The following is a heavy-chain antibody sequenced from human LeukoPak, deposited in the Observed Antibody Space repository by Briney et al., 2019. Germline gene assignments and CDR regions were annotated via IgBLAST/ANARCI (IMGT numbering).Heavy chain of an antibody. CDR2: ISYDGSNK. CDR1: GFTFSSYG. Sequence: GRSLRLSCAASGFTFSSYGMHWVRQAPGKGLEWVAVISYDGSNKYYADSVKGRFTISRDNSKNTLYLRMNSLRAEDTAVYYCAKELAVAGTPLQHWGQGTLVTVSS. CDR3: AKELAVAGTPLQH. V-gene: IGHV3-30*18. J-gene: IGHJ1*01. D-gene: IGHD6-19*01.